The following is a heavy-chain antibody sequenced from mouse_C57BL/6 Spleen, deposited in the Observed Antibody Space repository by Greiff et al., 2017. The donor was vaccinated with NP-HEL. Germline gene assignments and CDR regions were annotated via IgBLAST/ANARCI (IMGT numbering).Heavy chain of an antibody. J-gene: IGHJ4*01. Sequence: VKLQESGPGLVQPSQSLSITCTVSGFSLTSYGVHWVRQSPGKGLEWLGVIWRGGSTDYNAAFMSRLSITKDNSKSQVFFKMNSLQADDTAIYYCAKTGGYYDHAMDYWGQGTSVTVSS. CDR1: GFSLTSYG. D-gene: IGHD2-4*01. CDR3: AKTGGYYDHAMDY. CDR2: IWRGGST. V-gene: IGHV2-5*01.